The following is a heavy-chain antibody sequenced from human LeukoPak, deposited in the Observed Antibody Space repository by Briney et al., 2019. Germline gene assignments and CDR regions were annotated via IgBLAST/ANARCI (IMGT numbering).Heavy chain of an antibody. D-gene: IGHD3-10*01. CDR1: GGTFSSYA. V-gene: IGHV1-69*04. CDR2: IIPILGIA. Sequence: SVKVSCKASGGTFSSYAISWVRQAPGQGLEWMGRIIPILGIANYAQKFQGRVTITADKSTSTAYMELSSLRSEDTAVYYCASNYYGSGSYYSYYYYYGMDVWAKGPRSPSP. CDR3: ASNYYGSGSYYSYYYYYGMDV. J-gene: IGHJ6*02.